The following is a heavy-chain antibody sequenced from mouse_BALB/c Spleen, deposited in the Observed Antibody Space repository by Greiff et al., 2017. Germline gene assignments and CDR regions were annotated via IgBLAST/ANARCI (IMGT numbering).Heavy chain of an antibody. D-gene: IGHD2-1*01. CDR3: AREDGNYFLAY. Sequence: EVQGVESGAELVKPGASVKLSCTASGFNIKDTYMHWVKQRPEQGLEWIGRIDPANGNTKYDPKFQGKATITADTSSNTAYLQLSSLTSEDTAVYYCAREDGNYFLAYWGQGTLVTVSA. CDR2: IDPANGNT. CDR1: GFNIKDTY. J-gene: IGHJ3*01. V-gene: IGHV14-3*02.